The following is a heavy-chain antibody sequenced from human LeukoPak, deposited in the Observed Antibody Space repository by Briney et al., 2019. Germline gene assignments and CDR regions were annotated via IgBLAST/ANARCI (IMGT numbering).Heavy chain of an antibody. CDR3: ARGEYCSGGSCYFTARNWFDP. Sequence: SETLSLTCTVSGGSISSSSYYWGWIRQPPGKGLEWIRSIYYSGSTYYNPSLKSRVTISVDTSKNQFSLKLSSVTAADTAVYYCARGEYCSGGSCYFTARNWFDPWGQGTLVTVSS. V-gene: IGHV4-39*01. J-gene: IGHJ5*02. CDR2: IYYSGST. CDR1: GGSISSSSYY. D-gene: IGHD2-15*01.